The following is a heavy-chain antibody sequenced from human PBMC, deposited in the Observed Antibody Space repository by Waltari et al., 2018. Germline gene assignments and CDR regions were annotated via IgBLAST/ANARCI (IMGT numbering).Heavy chain of an antibody. D-gene: IGHD3-10*01. J-gene: IGHJ6*02. V-gene: IGHV4-34*01. CDR1: GFTFSSYW. CDR2: INQSGST. CDR3: ARGVFIYRTGVV. Sequence: VQLVESGGGLVQPGGSLRLSCAASGFTFSSYWLLWVRQAPGKGLEWIGEINQSGSTNYNPSLKSRVTISVDTSKNQFSLKLSSVTAADTAVYYCARGVFIYRTGVVWGQGTTVTVSS.